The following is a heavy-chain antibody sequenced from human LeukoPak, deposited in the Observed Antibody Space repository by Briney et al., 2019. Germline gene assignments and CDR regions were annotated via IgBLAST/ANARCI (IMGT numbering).Heavy chain of an antibody. V-gene: IGHV3-23*01. CDR3: AKGKLDPFDY. CDR2: ISGSGGRT. J-gene: IGHJ4*02. Sequence: TGGSLRLSCAASGFTFSSYAMTWVRQAPGKGLEWVSAISGSGGRTYYVDSVKGRFTISRDNSKNTLYLQMNSLRAEDTAVYYCAKGKLDPFDYWGQGTLVTVSS. CDR1: GFTFSSYA. D-gene: IGHD1-1*01.